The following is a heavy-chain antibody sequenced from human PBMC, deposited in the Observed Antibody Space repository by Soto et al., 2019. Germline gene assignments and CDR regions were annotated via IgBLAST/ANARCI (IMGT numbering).Heavy chain of an antibody. CDR3: ARTILPSITMIVVVVTPADY. CDR2: ISAYNGNT. CDR1: GYTFTSYG. V-gene: IGHV1-18*04. D-gene: IGHD3-22*01. J-gene: IGHJ4*02. Sequence: QVQLVQSGAEVKKPGASVKVSCKASGYTFTSYGISWVRQAPGQGLEWMGWISAYNGNTNYAQKLKGRVTMTTDTSTSTAYMELRSLRSDDTAVYYCARTILPSITMIVVVVTPADYWGQGTLVTVSS.